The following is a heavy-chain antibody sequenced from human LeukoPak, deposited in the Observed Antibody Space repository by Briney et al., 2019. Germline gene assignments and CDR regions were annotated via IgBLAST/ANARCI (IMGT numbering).Heavy chain of an antibody. V-gene: IGHV3-48*01. J-gene: IGHJ5*02. D-gene: IGHD3-16*01. CDR2: ISSYRSSI. Sequence: GGSLRLSCAASGFTLSSYSMNWVRQAPGKGLEWVSYISSYRSSIFYADSVKGRFTISRDNAKNSVYLQMNSLRAEDTAVYYCARGPSYDYVWGSYASGQGTLLTVSS. CDR1: GFTLSSYS. CDR3: ARGPSYDYVWGSYA.